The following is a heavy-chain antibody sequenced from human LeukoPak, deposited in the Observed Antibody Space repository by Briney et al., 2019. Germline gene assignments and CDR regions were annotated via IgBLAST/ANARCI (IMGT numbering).Heavy chain of an antibody. D-gene: IGHD3-3*01. CDR1: GGSISSYY. CDR2: IYYSGST. CDR3: AGFLGGVVGTFDI. V-gene: IGHV4-59*01. J-gene: IGHJ4*02. Sequence: NPSETLSLTCTVSGGSISSYYWSWIRQPPGKGLEWIGYIYYSGSTNYNPSLKSRVTISVDTSKNQFSLKLSSVTAADTAVYYCAGFLGGVVGTFDIWGQGTLVTVSS.